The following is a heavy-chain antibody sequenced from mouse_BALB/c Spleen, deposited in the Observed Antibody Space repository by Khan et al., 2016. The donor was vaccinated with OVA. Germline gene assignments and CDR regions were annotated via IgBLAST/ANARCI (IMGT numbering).Heavy chain of an antibody. D-gene: IGHD2-4*01. CDR1: GFSLTNYG. V-gene: IGHV2-2*02. CDR3: ARNYDYDEGLAY. Sequence: VQLKQSGPGLVQPSQSLSITCTVSGFSLTNYGVHWVRQSPGKGLEWLGLIWSGGSTDYNAAFISRLSISKDNSKSQVFFKMNSLQANDTAIYYCARNYDYDEGLAYWGQGTLVTVSA. CDR2: IWSGGST. J-gene: IGHJ3*01.